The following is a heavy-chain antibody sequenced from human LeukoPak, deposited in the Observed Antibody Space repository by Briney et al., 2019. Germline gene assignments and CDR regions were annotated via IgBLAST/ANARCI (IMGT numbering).Heavy chain of an antibody. CDR3: AGHSSGWVDY. CDR2: IYYSGST. D-gene: IGHD6-19*01. V-gene: IGHV4-59*08. J-gene: IGHJ4*02. Sequence: PSGTLSLTCTVSGGSISSYYWSWIRQPPGKGLEWIGYIYYSGSTNYNPSLKSRVTISVDTSKNQFSLKLSSVTAADTAVYYCAGHSSGWVDYWGQGTLVTVSS. CDR1: GGSISSYY.